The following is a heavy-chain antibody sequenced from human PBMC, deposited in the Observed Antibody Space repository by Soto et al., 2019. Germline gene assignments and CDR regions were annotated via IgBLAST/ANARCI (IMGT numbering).Heavy chain of an antibody. CDR3: ARVRGSYYGYGMDV. Sequence: SETLSLTCTVSGGSISSGGYYWSWIRQHPGKGLEWIGYIYYSGSTYYNPSIKSRVTISVDTSKNQLSLKLSSVTAADTAVYYCARVRGSYYGYGMDVWGQGTTVTVSS. J-gene: IGHJ6*02. V-gene: IGHV4-31*03. D-gene: IGHD1-26*01. CDR2: IYYSGST. CDR1: GGSISSGGYY.